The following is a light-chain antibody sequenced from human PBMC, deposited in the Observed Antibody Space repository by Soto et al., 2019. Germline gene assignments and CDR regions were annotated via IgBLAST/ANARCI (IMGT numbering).Light chain of an antibody. Sequence: QSVLTQPPSASGTPGQWVTISCSGSSSNIGGNYVYWYQQLPRTAPKLLIYRNNQRPSGVPDRFSGSKSGTSASLAISGLRSEDEADYYCAAWDDSLSGPVFGGGTKLTVL. CDR1: SSNIGGNY. CDR2: RNN. CDR3: AAWDDSLSGPV. V-gene: IGLV1-47*01. J-gene: IGLJ3*02.